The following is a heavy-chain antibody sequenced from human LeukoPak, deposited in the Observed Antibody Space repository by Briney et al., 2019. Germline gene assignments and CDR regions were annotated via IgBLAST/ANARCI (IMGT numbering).Heavy chain of an antibody. D-gene: IGHD3-16*01. J-gene: IGHJ5*02. V-gene: IGHV3-30*18. Sequence: GRSLRLSCAASGFTFSSYGMHWVRQAPGKGLEWVAVIWYGGSNKYYADSVKGRFTISRNNSKNTLYLQMNSLRAEDTAVYYCAKGGPTALDPWGQGTLVTVSS. CDR1: GFTFSSYG. CDR2: IWYGGSNK. CDR3: AKGGPTALDP.